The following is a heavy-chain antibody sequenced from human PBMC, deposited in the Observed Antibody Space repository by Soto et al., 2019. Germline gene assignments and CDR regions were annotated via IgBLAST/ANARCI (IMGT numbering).Heavy chain of an antibody. CDR1: GYTFTGYY. Sequence: ASVKVSCKASGYTFTGYYMHWVRQAPGQGLEWMGWINPNSGGTNYAQKFQGWVTMTRDTSISTAYMELSRLRSDDTAVYYCARDKDTGTNSVYYYGMDVWGQGTTVTVSS. CDR3: ARDKDTGTNSVYYYGMDV. J-gene: IGHJ6*02. CDR2: INPNSGGT. D-gene: IGHD1-7*01. V-gene: IGHV1-2*04.